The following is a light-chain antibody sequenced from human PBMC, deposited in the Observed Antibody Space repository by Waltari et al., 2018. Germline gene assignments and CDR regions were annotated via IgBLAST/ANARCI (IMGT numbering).Light chain of an antibody. CDR3: VLHMGSGISV. J-gene: IGLJ1*01. CDR1: SGSVSTTHY. Sequence: QTVVTQEPSFSVSPGGTVTLTCGLSSGSVSTTHYPRWYQQTPGQAPRTLISSTNTRSSGVPDRFSGSILGNKAALTITGAQAEDESDYYCVLHMGSGISVFGSGTRVTVL. CDR2: STN. V-gene: IGLV8-61*01.